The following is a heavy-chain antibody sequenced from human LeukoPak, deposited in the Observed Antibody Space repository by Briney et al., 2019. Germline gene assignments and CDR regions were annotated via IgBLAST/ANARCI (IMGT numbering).Heavy chain of an antibody. CDR2: IYHSGST. CDR1: GGSISSSNW. CDR3: ARANYVWGSYRYAFDI. J-gene: IGHJ3*02. V-gene: IGHV4-4*02. Sequence: PSETLSLTCAVSGGSISSSNWWSWVRQPPGKGLEWIGEIYHSGSTNYNPSLKSRVTISVDKSKNQFSLKLSSVTAADTAVYYCARANYVWGSYRYAFDIWGQGTTVTVSS. D-gene: IGHD3-16*02.